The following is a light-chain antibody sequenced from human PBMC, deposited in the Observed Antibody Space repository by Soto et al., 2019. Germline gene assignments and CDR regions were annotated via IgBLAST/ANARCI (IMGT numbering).Light chain of an antibody. CDR2: GAS. CDR3: QQYGSSPLT. CDR1: QSVSSSY. J-gene: IGKJ4*01. Sequence: EIVLTQSPGTLSLSPGERATLSCRASQSVSSSYLAWYQQKPGRAPRLLIYGASSRATGIPDRFSGSGSGTDFTLTISRLEPEDVAVYYCQQYGSSPLTFGGGTKVEIK. V-gene: IGKV3-20*01.